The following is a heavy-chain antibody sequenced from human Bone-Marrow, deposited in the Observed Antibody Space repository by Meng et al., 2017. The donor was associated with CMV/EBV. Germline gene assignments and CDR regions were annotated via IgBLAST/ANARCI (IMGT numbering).Heavy chain of an antibody. J-gene: IGHJ4*02. D-gene: IGHD2-2*02. V-gene: IGHV1-69*05. CDR3: ARDLMRYCSSTGCYTLGY. Sequence: SVKVSCKASGGTFSSYAISWVRQAPGQGLEWMGGIIPIFGTANYAQKFQGRVTITTDESTSTAYMELRSLRSDDTAVYYCARDLMRYCSSTGCYTLGYWGQGTLVTVSS. CDR1: GGTFSSYA. CDR2: IIPIFGTA.